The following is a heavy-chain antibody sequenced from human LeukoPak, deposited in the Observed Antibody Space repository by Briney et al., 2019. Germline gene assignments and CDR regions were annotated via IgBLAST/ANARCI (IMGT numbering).Heavy chain of an antibody. V-gene: IGHV3-33*01. CDR3: ARPLVGDALDY. D-gene: IGHD1-26*01. CDR2: IWYEGSNE. Sequence: PGGSLRLSCAASGFTFSRYGMHWVRQAPGKGLEWVAVIWYEGSNEYYADSVKGRFTIFRDNSKNTLHLQMNSLRAEDTAVYYCARPLVGDALDYWGQGTLVTVSS. J-gene: IGHJ4*02. CDR1: GFTFSRYG.